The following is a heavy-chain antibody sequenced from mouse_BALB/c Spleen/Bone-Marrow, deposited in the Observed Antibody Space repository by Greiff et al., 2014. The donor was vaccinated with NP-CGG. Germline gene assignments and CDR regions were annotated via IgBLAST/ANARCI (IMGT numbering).Heavy chain of an antibody. V-gene: IGHV1-80*01. D-gene: IGHD1-1*01. Sequence: VKLMESGAELARPGSSVKISCKASGYAFSRSWMNWVKQRPGQGLEWIGQIYPGDDDTNYSGKFKGRATLTADKSSGTAYVQLSSLTSEDSAVYFCAGSTPLAYWGQGTLVTVSA. CDR1: GYAFSRSW. CDR3: AGSTPLAY. CDR2: IYPGDDDT. J-gene: IGHJ3*01.